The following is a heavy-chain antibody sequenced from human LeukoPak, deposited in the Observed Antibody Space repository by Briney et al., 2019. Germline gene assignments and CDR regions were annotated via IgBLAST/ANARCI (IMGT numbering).Heavy chain of an antibody. CDR1: GFIFSSYG. CDR2: IWYDGSNK. D-gene: IGHD3-10*01. V-gene: IGHV3-33*01. CDR3: ARAHMVRGVISHWFDP. J-gene: IGHJ5*02. Sequence: GGSLRLSCAASGFIFSSYGMHWVRQAPGKGLEWVAVIWYDGSNKYYADSVKGRFTISRDNSKNTLYLQMNSLRAEDTAVYYCARAHMVRGVISHWFDPWGQGTLVTVSS.